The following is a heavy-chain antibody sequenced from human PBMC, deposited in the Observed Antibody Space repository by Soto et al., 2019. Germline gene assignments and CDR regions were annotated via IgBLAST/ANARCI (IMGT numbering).Heavy chain of an antibody. CDR2: ISAYNGNT. CDR1: GYTFTSYG. V-gene: IGHV1-18*01. CDR3: AREGYYGSGSYWFVYHYYYGMAV. J-gene: IGHJ6*02. Sequence: ASVKVSCKASGYTFTSYGISWVRQAPGQGLEWMGWISAYNGNTNYAQKLQGRVTMTTDTSTSTAYMELRSLRSDDTAVYYCAREGYYGSGSYWFVYHYYYGMAVWGQRTTVTGSS. D-gene: IGHD3-10*01.